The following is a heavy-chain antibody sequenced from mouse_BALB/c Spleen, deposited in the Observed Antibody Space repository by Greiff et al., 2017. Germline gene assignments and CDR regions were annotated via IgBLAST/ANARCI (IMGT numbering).Heavy chain of an antibody. CDR1: GYSITSGYY. CDR2: ISYDGSN. D-gene: IGHD4-1*01. J-gene: IGHJ1*01. V-gene: IGHV3-6*02. CDR3: AKLGRWYFDV. Sequence: EVKLMESGPGLVKPSQSLSLTCSVTGYSITSGYYWNWIRQFPGNKLEWMGYISYDGSNNYNPSLKNRISITRDTSKNQFFLKLNSVTTEDTATYYCAKLGRWYFDVWGAGTTVTVSS.